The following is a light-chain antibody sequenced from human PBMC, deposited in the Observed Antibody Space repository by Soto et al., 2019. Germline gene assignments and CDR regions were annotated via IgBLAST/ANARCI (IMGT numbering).Light chain of an antibody. J-gene: IGKJ3*01. CDR2: GAS. CDR1: RSISNY. V-gene: IGKV1-39*01. Sequence: DIQMTQSPSSLSASVGDAVSLTCRASRSISNYLNWYQQKTGRAPKLLISGASSLQRGVPSRFSGSGSGTTFTLTITSLQPDDFSIYFCQQSYTAPYTFGPGTKVEIK. CDR3: QQSYTAPYT.